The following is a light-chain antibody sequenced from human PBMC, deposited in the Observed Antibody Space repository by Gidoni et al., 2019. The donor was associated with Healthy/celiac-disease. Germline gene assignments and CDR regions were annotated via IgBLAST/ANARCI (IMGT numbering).Light chain of an antibody. CDR3: RQLNSYPF. J-gene: IGKJ4*01. CDR2: AAS. V-gene: IGKV1-9*01. Sequence: DIQLTQSPSFLSASVGDRVTITCRASQGISSYLAWYQQKPGKAPKLLIYAASTLQSGVPSRFSGSGSGTEFTLTISSLQPEDFATYYCRQLNSYPFFGGGTKVEIK. CDR1: QGISSY.